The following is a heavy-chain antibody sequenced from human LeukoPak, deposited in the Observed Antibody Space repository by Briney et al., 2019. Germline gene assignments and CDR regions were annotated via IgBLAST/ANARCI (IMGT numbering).Heavy chain of an antibody. CDR1: GFTFSTYN. J-gene: IGHJ4*02. Sequence: PGGSLRLSCAASGFTFSTYNMNWVRQAPGKGLEWVSAISGSGGSTYYADSVKGRFTISRDNSKNTLYLQMNSLRAEDTAVYYCAKESAYGDYSESSPVDYWGQGTLVTVSS. D-gene: IGHD4-17*01. CDR3: AKESAYGDYSESSPVDY. V-gene: IGHV3-23*01. CDR2: ISGSGGST.